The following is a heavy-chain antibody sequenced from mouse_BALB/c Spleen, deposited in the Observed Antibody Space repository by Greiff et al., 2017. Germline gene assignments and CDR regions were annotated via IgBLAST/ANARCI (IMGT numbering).Heavy chain of an antibody. J-gene: IGHJ3*01. Sequence: VQLQQSGAELVRPGALVKLSCKASGFNIKDYYMHWVKQRPEQGLEWIGWIDPENGNTIYDPKFQGKASITADTYSNTAYLQLSSLTSEDTAVYYCARARQLWLPWFAYWGQGTLVTVSA. CDR1: GFNIKDYY. D-gene: IGHD3-2*01. V-gene: IGHV14-1*02. CDR2: IDPENGNT. CDR3: ARARQLWLPWFAY.